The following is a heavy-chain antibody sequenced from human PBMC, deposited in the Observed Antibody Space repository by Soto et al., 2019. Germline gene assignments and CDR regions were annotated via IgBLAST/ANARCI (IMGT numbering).Heavy chain of an antibody. CDR1: GFTFSSYA. V-gene: IGHV3-23*01. CDR3: AKDRGSGSTSWYNGWFDP. D-gene: IGHD2-2*02. Sequence: PGGSMRLSCAASGFTFSSYAMTWVRQAPGKGLEWVSGISGSGVSTYSADSVKGRFTISRDNSKNTLYLQMNSLRAEDTAVYYCAKDRGSGSTSWYNGWFDPWGQGTLVTVSS. J-gene: IGHJ5*02. CDR2: ISGSGVST.